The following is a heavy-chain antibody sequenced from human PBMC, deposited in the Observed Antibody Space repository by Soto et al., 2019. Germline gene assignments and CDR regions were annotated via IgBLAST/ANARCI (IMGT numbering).Heavy chain of an antibody. CDR2: ISTDGSIT. CDR1: GLIFSNYK. D-gene: IGHD3-3*01. J-gene: IGHJ6*03. V-gene: IGHV3-74*01. CDR3: AKDLTYYDFWSGYPIPRYYMDV. Sequence: PGGSLRLSCAASGLIFSNYKMHWVRQAPGKGLVWVSRISTDGSITDYADSVKGRFTVSRDNAKNTLYLQMNSLRVDDTAVYYCAKDLTYYDFWSGYPIPRYYMDVWGQGTTVTVSS.